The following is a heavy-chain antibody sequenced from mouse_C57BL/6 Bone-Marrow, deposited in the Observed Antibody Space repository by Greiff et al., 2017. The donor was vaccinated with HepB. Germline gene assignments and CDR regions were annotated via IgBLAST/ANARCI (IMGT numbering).Heavy chain of an antibody. J-gene: IGHJ4*01. CDR3: ARRRLWAMDY. CDR1: GFTFSSYG. V-gene: IGHV5-6*02. D-gene: IGHD1-1*02. Sequence: EVMLVESGGDLVKPGGSLKLSCAASGFTFSSYGMSWVRQTPDKRLEWVATISSGGSYTYYPDSVKGRFAISTDNAKNPLYLQMSSLKAEDTAMYYCARRRLWAMDYWGQGTSVTVSS. CDR2: ISSGGSYT.